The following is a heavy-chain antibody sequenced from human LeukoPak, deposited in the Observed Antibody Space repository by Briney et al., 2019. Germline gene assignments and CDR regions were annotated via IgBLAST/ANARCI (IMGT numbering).Heavy chain of an antibody. CDR1: GFTFSSYG. CDR2: IRYDGSNK. J-gene: IGHJ4*02. D-gene: IGHD3-10*01. Sequence: PGGSLRLSCAASGFTFSSYGMHWVRQAPGKGLEWVAFIRYDGSNKYYADSVKGRFTISRDNSKNTLYLQMNSLRAEDTAVYYCAKDVLWFGEGYFDYWGQGTLVTVSS. CDR3: AKDVLWFGEGYFDY. V-gene: IGHV3-30*02.